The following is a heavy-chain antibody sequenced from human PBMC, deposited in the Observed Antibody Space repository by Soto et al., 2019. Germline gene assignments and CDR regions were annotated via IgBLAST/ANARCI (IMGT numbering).Heavy chain of an antibody. D-gene: IGHD3-9*01. V-gene: IGHV3-33*01. CDR1: GFTFSSYG. Sequence: VGSLRLSCAASGFTFSSYGMHWVRQAPGKGMEWVAVIWYDGSNKYYADSVKGRFTISRDNSKNTLYLQMNSLRAEDTAVYYCARDLGILTVHHQPPIVSCAPGTLVSSPQ. CDR3: ARDLGILTVHHQPPIVS. CDR2: IWYDGSNK. J-gene: IGHJ4*02.